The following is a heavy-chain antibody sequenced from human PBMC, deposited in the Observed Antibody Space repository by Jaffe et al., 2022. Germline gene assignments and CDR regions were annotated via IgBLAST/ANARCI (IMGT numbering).Heavy chain of an antibody. CDR2: IYYSGST. J-gene: IGHJ4*02. D-gene: IGHD2-15*01. Sequence: QVQLQESGPGLVKPSETLSLTCTVSGGSISSYYWSWIRQPPGKGLEWIGYIYYSGSTNYNPSLKSRVTISVDTSKNQFSLKLSSVTAADTAVYYCARETTPLYFDYWGQGTLVTVSS. CDR1: GGSISSYY. CDR3: ARETTPLYFDY. V-gene: IGHV4-59*01.